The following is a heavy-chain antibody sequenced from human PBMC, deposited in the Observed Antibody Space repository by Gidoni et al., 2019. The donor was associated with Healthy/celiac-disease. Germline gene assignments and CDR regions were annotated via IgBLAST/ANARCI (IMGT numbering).Heavy chain of an antibody. D-gene: IGHD4-17*01. CDR1: GFTFSNAW. CDR2: IKSKTDGGKT. CDR3: SAVPESLSPGLELHTVTTNDY. Sequence: EVQLVESGGGLVKPGGSLRLSCAASGFTFSNAWMSWVRQAPGKGLEWVGRIKSKTDGGKTDDAAPVKGRFTISRDDSKNTLYLQMNSLKTEDTAVYYCSAVPESLSPGLELHTVTTNDYWGQGTLVTVSS. V-gene: IGHV3-15*01. J-gene: IGHJ4*02.